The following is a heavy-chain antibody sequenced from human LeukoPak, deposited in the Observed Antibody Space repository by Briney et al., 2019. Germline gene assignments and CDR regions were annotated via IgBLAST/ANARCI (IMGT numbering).Heavy chain of an antibody. CDR1: GFTFSSYA. D-gene: IGHD2-2*01. CDR3: ARDLRGKYQLLCYFDY. CDR2: ISYDGCNK. Sequence: PGISLRLSCAASGFTFSSYAMHWVRQAPGKGLEWVAVISYDGCNKYYADSVKGRFTISRDNTKNTLYLQMNSLRAEDTAVYYCARDLRGKYQLLCYFDYWGQGTLVSVSS. J-gene: IGHJ4*02. V-gene: IGHV3-30*04.